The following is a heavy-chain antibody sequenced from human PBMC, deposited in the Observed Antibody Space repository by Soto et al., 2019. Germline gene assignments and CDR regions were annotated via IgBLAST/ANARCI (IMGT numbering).Heavy chain of an antibody. Sequence: LRLSCAASGFTFSSYAMSWVRQAPGKGLEWVSAISGSGGSTYYADSVKGRFTISRDNSKNTLYLQMNSLRAEDTAVYYCAKDLGYCSSTSCYESWFDPWGQGTLVTVYS. CDR2: ISGSGGST. J-gene: IGHJ5*02. CDR1: GFTFSSYA. V-gene: IGHV3-23*01. D-gene: IGHD2-2*01. CDR3: AKDLGYCSSTSCYESWFDP.